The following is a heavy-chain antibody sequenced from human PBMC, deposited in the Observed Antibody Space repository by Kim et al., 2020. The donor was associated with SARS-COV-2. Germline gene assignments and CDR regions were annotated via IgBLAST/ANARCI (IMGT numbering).Heavy chain of an antibody. D-gene: IGHD3-9*01. J-gene: IGHJ4*02. CDR3: AKVGRRYFDWLFDY. Sequence: ADSVKGRFTISSDKAKNTLYLQMSSLGSEDTAVYYCAKVGRRYFDWLFDYWGQGTLVTVSS. V-gene: IGHV3-74*01.